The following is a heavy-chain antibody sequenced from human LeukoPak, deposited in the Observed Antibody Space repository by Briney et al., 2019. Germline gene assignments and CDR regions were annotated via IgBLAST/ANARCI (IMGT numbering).Heavy chain of an antibody. V-gene: IGHV4-59*01. CDR2: IYYSGST. Sequence: PSETLSLTCTVSGGSISSYYWSWIRQPPGKGLEWIGYIYYSGSTNYNPSLKSRVTISVDTSKNQFSLKLSSVTAADTAVYYCARDSPHYYDSSGLAYYFDYWGQGTLVTVSS. CDR3: ARDSPHYYDSSGLAYYFDY. J-gene: IGHJ4*02. D-gene: IGHD3-22*01. CDR1: GGSISSYY.